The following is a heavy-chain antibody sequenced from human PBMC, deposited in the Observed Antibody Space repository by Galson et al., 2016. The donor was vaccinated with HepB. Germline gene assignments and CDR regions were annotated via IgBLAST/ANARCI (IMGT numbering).Heavy chain of an antibody. J-gene: IGHJ2*01. CDR3: ARVATSYYWYFDL. Sequence: TLSLTCTVSGGSISSGGYYWSWIRQHPGKGLEWIGYIYYSGSTYYNPSLKSRVTISVDTSKNQFSLKLSSVSAAATAVYHCARVATSYYWYFDLWGRGTLVTVSA. CDR1: GGSISSGGYY. CDR2: IYYSGST. V-gene: IGHV4-31*03. D-gene: IGHD1-26*01.